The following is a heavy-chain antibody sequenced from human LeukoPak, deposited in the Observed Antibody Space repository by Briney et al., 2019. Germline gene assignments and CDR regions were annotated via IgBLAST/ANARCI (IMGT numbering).Heavy chain of an antibody. CDR2: IDPSDSYT. J-gene: IGHJ4*02. CDR3: ARRGTTMVRGVIIPFDY. V-gene: IGHV5-10-1*01. Sequence: GESLKISCKGSGYSFTSYWISWVRQMPGKGLEWMGRIDPSDSYTNYSPSFQGHVTISADKSISTAYLQWSSLKASDTAMYYCARRGTTMVRGVIIPFDYWGQGTLVIVSS. D-gene: IGHD3-10*01. CDR1: GYSFTSYW.